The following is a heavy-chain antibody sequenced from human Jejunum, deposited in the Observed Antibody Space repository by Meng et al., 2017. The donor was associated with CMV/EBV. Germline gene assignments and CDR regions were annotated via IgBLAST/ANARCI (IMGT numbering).Heavy chain of an antibody. CDR3: TRVPRQTTHRLGLDV. Sequence: VRVSPYSWNWRRRPPGRTLEWIGYMYCTESSDYNPALESRVTISQATSKTRFSLKLSSVTAADTTVYYCTRVPRQTTHRLGLDVWGQGTTVTVSS. J-gene: IGHJ6*02. V-gene: IGHV4-61*01. D-gene: IGHD1-1*01. CDR2: MYCTESS. CDR1: VRVSPYS.